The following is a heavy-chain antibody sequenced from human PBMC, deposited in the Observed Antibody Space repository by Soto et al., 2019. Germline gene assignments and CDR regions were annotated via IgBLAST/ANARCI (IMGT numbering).Heavy chain of an antibody. CDR2: FDPEDGET. Sequence: GASVKVSCKVSGYTLTELSMHWVRQAPGKGLEWMGGFDPEDGETIYAQKFQGRVTMTEDTSTDTAYMELSSLRSEGTAVYYCATQVGATRFIYYYGMDVWGQGTTVTVSS. V-gene: IGHV1-24*01. J-gene: IGHJ6*02. CDR1: GYTLTELS. CDR3: ATQVGATRFIYYYGMDV. D-gene: IGHD1-26*01.